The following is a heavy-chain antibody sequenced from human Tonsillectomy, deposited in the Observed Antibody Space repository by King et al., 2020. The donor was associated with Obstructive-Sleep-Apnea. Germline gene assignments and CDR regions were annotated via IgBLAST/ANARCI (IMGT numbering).Heavy chain of an antibody. CDR3: ARWYYYGSGGWFDP. D-gene: IGHD3-10*01. J-gene: IGHJ5*02. V-gene: IGHV4-30-4*07. CDR2: IYYSGRT. Sequence: VQLQESGPGLVKPSQTLSLTCAVSVGSISSGGYSWSWIRQPPGKGLEWIGYIYYSGRTYYNPSLKSRVTISVYTSKNQFSLKLSSVTAADTAVYYCARWYYYGSGGWFDPWGQGTLVTVSS. CDR1: VGSISSGGYS.